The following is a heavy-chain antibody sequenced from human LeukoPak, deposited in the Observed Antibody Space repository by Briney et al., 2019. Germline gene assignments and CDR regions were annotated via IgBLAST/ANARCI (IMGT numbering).Heavy chain of an antibody. V-gene: IGHV4-34*01. CDR3: ARIFYWAFDI. CDR2: INHSGST. CDR1: GGSFSGYY. J-gene: IGHJ3*02. D-gene: IGHD2-8*02. Sequence: SETLSLTCAVYGGSFSGYYWSWIRQPPGKGLEWIGEINHSGSTNYNPSLKSRVTISVDTSNNQFSLKLSSVTAADTAVYYYARIFYWAFDIWGQGTMVTVSS.